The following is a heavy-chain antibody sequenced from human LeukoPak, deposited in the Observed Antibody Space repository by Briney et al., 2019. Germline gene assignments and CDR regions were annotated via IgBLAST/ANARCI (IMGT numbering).Heavy chain of an antibody. D-gene: IGHD3-10*01. Sequence: GGSLRLSCAASGFTFSSYEMNWVRQAPGKGLEWVSAIRGSGYTTYYADSVKGRSTISRDNSKNTLYLQMNSLRAEDTAVYYCAKAGITMVRRAIPYYYMDVGGKGTTVTISS. J-gene: IGHJ6*03. V-gene: IGHV3-23*01. CDR2: IRGSGYTT. CDR3: AKAGITMVRRAIPYYYMDV. CDR1: GFTFSSYE.